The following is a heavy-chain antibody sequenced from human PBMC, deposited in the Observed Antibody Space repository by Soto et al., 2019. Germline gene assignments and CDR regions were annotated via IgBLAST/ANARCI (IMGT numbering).Heavy chain of an antibody. CDR2: INPDTGGT. CDR3: ARAVGRDGSSWHRAGLGS. D-gene: IGHD6-13*01. Sequence: GAPVKVSCKASGYTFNGYYLHWVRQVPGQGLEWMGWINPDTGGTDYAQKFQAWVTLTRDTSIATAYMELTRLKSDDTAVYYCARAVGRDGSSWHRAGLGSWGQGTLVTVSS. CDR1: GYTFNGYY. V-gene: IGHV1-2*04. J-gene: IGHJ5*02.